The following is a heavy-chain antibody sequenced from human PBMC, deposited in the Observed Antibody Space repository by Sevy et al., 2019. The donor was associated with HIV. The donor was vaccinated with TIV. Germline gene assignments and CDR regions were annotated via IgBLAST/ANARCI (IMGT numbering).Heavy chain of an antibody. CDR1: GFTFSIYG. V-gene: IGHV3-30*18. J-gene: IGHJ5*01. D-gene: IGHD4-4*01. CDR3: AKDTLVTSETSPLWYWFDS. Sequence: GGSLRLSCAASGFTFSIYGMHWVRQAPGKGLEWVGVISHDESHIYYTDSVKGRFTISRDNSKNTVYLQMNSLRPEDTAVYYCAKDTLVTSETSPLWYWFDSWGLGSLVTVSS. CDR2: ISHDESHI.